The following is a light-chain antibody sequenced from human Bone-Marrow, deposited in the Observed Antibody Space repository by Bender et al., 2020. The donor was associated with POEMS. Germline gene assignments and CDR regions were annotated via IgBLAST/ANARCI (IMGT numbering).Light chain of an antibody. CDR3: MILHHRATV. Sequence: QTVLTQPASLSASPGASASLTCTLPWAIDVGTHRIHWYQQKPGSPPQYLLRYMSDSDKHQASGVPSRFSGSKEVSANEAILYISAVQSDDEADYYCMILHHRATVFGGGTQLIVL. V-gene: IGLV5-45*01. CDR2: YMSDSDK. CDR1: WAIDVGTHR. J-gene: IGLJ7*01.